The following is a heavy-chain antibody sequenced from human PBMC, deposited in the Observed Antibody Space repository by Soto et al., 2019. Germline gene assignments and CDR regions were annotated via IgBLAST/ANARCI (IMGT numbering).Heavy chain of an antibody. CDR1: GFTFSSYG. V-gene: IGHV3-33*06. Sequence: GGSLRLSCAASGFTFSSYGMHWVRQAPGKGLEWVAVIWYDGRNKYYADSVKGRFTISRDNSKNTLYLQMNSLRAEDTAVYYCAKKSYSSSSFQHWGQGTLVTVSS. J-gene: IGHJ1*01. D-gene: IGHD6-6*01. CDR3: AKKSYSSSSFQH. CDR2: IWYDGRNK.